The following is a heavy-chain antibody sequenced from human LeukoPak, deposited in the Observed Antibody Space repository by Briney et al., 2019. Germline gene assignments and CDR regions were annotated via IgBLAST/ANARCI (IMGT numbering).Heavy chain of an antibody. CDR2: ISNSGGST. CDR1: GFTFSTYA. J-gene: IGHJ4*02. V-gene: IGHV3-23*01. CDR3: AKGGSFDY. Sequence: GGSPRLSCAGSGFTFSTYAMTWVRQAPGKGLEWVSGISNSGGSTYYADSVKGRFTISRDNSKNTLDLQMNSLRAEDTAVYYCAKGGSFDYWGRGTLVTVSS. D-gene: IGHD5-12*01.